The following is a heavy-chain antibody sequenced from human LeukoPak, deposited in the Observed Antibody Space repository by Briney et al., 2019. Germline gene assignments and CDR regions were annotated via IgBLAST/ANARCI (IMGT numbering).Heavy chain of an antibody. V-gene: IGHV4-34*12. D-gene: IGHD3-22*01. CDR2: FFHSDSI. CDR3: ARSRRRNDSRHFIVPGGPGGRPFYS. Sequence: PSESLSLTCAVYGDSFSEYYRNWVRQTPGKGLEWLGVFFHSDSIIYNPSLNGRLTITSDISTNQFSLRLTSVTAADTAVYYCARSRRRNDSRHFIVPGGPGGRPFYSWGQGTQVIVST. CDR1: GDSFSEYY. J-gene: IGHJ5*01.